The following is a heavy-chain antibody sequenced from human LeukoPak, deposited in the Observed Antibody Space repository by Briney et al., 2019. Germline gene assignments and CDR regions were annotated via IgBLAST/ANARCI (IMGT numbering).Heavy chain of an antibody. CDR3: ARSYGYSSSYYAFDI. CDR1: GGSISSGGYY. CDR2: IYHSGST. J-gene: IGHJ3*02. D-gene: IGHD6-13*01. Sequence: SQTLSLTCTVSGGSISSGGYYWSWIRQHPGKGLEWIGYIYHSGSTYYNPSLKSRVTISVDRSKNQFSLKLSSVTAADTAVYYCARSYGYSSSYYAFDIWGQGTMVTVSS. V-gene: IGHV4-30-2*01.